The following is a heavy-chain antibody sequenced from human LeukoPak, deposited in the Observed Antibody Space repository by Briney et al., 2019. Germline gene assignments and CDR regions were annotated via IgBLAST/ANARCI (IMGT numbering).Heavy chain of an antibody. V-gene: IGHV4-59*10. D-gene: IGHD6-13*01. J-gene: IGHJ1*01. CDR1: GGSFSGYY. CDR3: ARGRGVSGGLWRQQLDEYFQH. CDR2: IYSSGRT. Sequence: SETLSLTCAVYGGSFSGYYWSWIRQPAGKGLEWIGRIYSSGRTNYNPSLKSRVTMSIDTSKNQFSLTLSSVTAADTAVYYCARGRGVSGGLWRQQLDEYFQHWGQGTLVTVSS.